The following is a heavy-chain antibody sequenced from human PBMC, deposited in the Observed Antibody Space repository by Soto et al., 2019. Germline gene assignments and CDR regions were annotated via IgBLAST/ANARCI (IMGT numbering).Heavy chain of an antibody. CDR3: ARHRGYSYGSVYFDY. J-gene: IGHJ4*02. Sequence: SVKVSCKASGGTFSSYAISWVRQAPGQGLEWMGGIIPIFGTANYAQKFQGRVTITADESTSTAYTELSSLRSEDTAVYYCARHRGYSYGSVYFDYWGQGTLVTVSS. CDR1: GGTFSSYA. D-gene: IGHD5-18*01. V-gene: IGHV1-69*13. CDR2: IIPIFGTA.